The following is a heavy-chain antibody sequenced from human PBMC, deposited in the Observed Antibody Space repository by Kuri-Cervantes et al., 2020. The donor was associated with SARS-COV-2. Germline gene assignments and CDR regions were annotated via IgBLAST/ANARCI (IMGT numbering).Heavy chain of an antibody. Sequence: ASVKVSCKASGYTFTGYYMHWVRQAPGQGLEWMGWINPNSGGTNYAQKFQGRVTMTRDTSISTAYMELSRLRSDDTAGYYCAGGYTIFGVVGYFDLWGRGTLVTVSS. CDR1: GYTFTGYY. CDR2: INPNSGGT. D-gene: IGHD3-3*01. CDR3: AGGYTIFGVVGYFDL. J-gene: IGHJ2*01. V-gene: IGHV1-2*02.